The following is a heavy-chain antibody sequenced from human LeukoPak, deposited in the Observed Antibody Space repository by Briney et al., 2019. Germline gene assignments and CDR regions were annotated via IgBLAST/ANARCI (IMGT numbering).Heavy chain of an antibody. J-gene: IGHJ4*02. CDR2: ISDSSGTI. CDR3: ARGPYGDYVDALDY. CDR1: GFTFDTYS. D-gene: IGHD4-17*01. V-gene: IGHV3-48*01. Sequence: GGSLRLSCAASGFTFDTYSMNWVRQAPGKGLEWISYISDSSGTIYYADSVKGRFTISRDNAKNSLYLQMNSLRAEDTAVYYCARGPYGDYVDALDYWGQGTLVTVSS.